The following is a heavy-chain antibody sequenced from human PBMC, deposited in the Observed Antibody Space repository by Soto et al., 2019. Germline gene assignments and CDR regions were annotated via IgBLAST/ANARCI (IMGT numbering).Heavy chain of an antibody. CDR1: GSSISSGDYY. V-gene: IGHV4-30-4*01. J-gene: IGHJ4*02. D-gene: IGHD1-7*01. Sequence: SETPSLTCTVSGSSISSGDYYWSWFRHPPGKGLELIGYVYYRGSTYYHPSLKSGVTISVDTSKNHLSLKLRDMHAADTAVYYCGSLGGYNWNYAIDWWGQGTLVTV. CDR2: VYYRGST. CDR3: GSLGGYNWNYAIDW.